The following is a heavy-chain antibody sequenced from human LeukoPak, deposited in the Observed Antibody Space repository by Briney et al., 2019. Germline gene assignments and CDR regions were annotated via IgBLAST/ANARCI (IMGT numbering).Heavy chain of an antibody. CDR2: INPNSGGT. Sequence: ASVKVSCKASGYTFTGYYMHWVRQAPGQGLEWMGWINPNSGGTNYAQKFQGRVTMTRDTSISIAYMELSRLRSDDTAVYYCARGLDSSGWYYYYMDVWGKGTTVTVSS. J-gene: IGHJ6*03. D-gene: IGHD6-19*01. V-gene: IGHV1-2*02. CDR3: ARGLDSSGWYYYYMDV. CDR1: GYTFTGYY.